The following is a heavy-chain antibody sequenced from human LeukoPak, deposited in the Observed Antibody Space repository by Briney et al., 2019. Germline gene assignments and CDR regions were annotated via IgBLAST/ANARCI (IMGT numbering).Heavy chain of an antibody. Sequence: ASVKVSCKASGYTFTSYYMHWVRQAPGQGLEWMGIINPSGGSTSYAQKFQGRVTMTRDTSTRTVYMELSSLRSEDTAVYYCARDNSGVPAAIYYFDYWGQGTLVTVSS. V-gene: IGHV1-46*01. CDR2: INPSGGST. J-gene: IGHJ4*02. D-gene: IGHD2-2*01. CDR1: GYTFTSYY. CDR3: ARDNSGVPAAIYYFDY.